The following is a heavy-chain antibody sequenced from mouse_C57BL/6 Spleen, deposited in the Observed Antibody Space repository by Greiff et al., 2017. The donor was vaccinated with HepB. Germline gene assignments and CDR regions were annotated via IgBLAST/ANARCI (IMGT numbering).Heavy chain of an antibody. V-gene: IGHV2-2*01. CDR1: GFSFTSYG. Sequence: QVQLKESGPGLVQPSQSLSITCTVSGFSFTSYGVHWVRQSPGKGLEWLGVIWSGGSTDYNAAFISRLSISKDNSKSQVFFKMNSLQADDTAIYYCARDPDYYGSRGYFDYWGQGTTLTVSS. J-gene: IGHJ2*01. CDR2: IWSGGST. CDR3: ARDPDYYGSRGYFDY. D-gene: IGHD1-1*01.